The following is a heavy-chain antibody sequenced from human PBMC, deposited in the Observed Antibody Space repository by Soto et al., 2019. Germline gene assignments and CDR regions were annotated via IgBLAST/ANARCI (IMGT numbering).Heavy chain of an antibody. CDR1: GFTFSNHA. Sequence: EVQLLESGGALVQPGGSLRLSCAASGFTFSNHAMNWVRQAPGKGLEWVSTISDSGSTYYADSVKCRFTISRDNSKNTLYLQIHSLRAEDPAVYYCARDPGGHYCTSTSCLYFFDHWGQGTRVIVSS. D-gene: IGHD2-2*01. J-gene: IGHJ4*02. CDR2: ISDSGST. V-gene: IGHV3-23*01. CDR3: ARDPGGHYCTSTSCLYFFDH.